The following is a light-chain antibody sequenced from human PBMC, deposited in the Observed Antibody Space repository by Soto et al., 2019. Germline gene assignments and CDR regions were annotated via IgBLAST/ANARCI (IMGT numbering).Light chain of an antibody. CDR2: GAS. V-gene: IGKV3-20*01. CDR1: QSVSSHY. Sequence: DIVLTQSPCTLSFSPGERATLSCRTSQSVSSHYLAWYQQKPGQAPRLLIFGASNRATGVPDRFSGSGSGTDFTLTINRLEPEDFAVYYCQQYINSFTFGPGTKVDIK. J-gene: IGKJ3*01. CDR3: QQYINSFT.